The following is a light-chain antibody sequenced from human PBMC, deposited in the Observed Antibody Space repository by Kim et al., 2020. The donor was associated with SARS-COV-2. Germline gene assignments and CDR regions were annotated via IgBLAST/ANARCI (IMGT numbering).Light chain of an antibody. J-gene: IGLJ2*01. CDR1: SGHSSYA. Sequence: LGASFKLTCTLSSGHSSYAIAWHHQQPEKGPRYLMKLNSDGSHCKGDGIPARFSGSSSGAERYLTISSLQSEDEADYYCQTWGTGIFGGGTQLTVL. CDR2: LNSDGSH. V-gene: IGLV4-69*01. CDR3: QTWGTGI.